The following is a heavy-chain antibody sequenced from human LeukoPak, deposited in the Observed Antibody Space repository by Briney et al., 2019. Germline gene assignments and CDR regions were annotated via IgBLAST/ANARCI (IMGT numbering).Heavy chain of an antibody. CDR1: GFTFSNYG. CDR3: GKDFSWASDI. Sequence: GGSLRLSCAASGFTFSNYGMHWVRQPPGKGLEWVAFIPYVGSHKYYADSVKGRFTVSRDDSKNTLFLQMNSLRPEDTAMYLCGKDFSWASDIWGQGTMVTVSS. V-gene: IGHV3-30*02. J-gene: IGHJ3*02. CDR2: IPYVGSHK. D-gene: IGHD2/OR15-2a*01.